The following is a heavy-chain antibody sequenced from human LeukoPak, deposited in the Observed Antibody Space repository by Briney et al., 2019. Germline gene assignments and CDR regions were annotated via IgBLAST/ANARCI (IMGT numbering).Heavy chain of an antibody. J-gene: IGHJ1*01. CDR3: ASAAEFSLGRYLQH. Sequence: ASVKVSCKASGYTFTSYGISWVRQAPGQRLEWMGWISAYNGNTNYSQKLQGRVSMTKDTSTSTAYMELRSLRSDDTAVYYCASAAEFSLGRYLQHWGQGPLVPV. CDR2: ISAYNGNT. D-gene: IGHD2/OR15-2a*01. CDR1: GYTFTSYG. V-gene: IGHV1-18*04.